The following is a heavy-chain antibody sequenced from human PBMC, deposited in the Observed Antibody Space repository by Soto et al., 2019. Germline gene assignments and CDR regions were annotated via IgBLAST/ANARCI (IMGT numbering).Heavy chain of an antibody. CDR2: INHSGST. D-gene: IGHD5-18*01. CDR1: GGSFSGYY. J-gene: IGHJ4*02. CDR3: ARGPRPARTAMVLPYPLDY. V-gene: IGHV4-34*01. Sequence: QVQLQQWGAGLLKPSETLSLTCAVYGGSFSGYYWSWIRQPPGKGLEWIGEINHSGSTNYNPSLXSRVTISVDTXXNXFXXKLSSVTAADTAVYYCARGPRPARTAMVLPYPLDYWGQGTLVTVSS.